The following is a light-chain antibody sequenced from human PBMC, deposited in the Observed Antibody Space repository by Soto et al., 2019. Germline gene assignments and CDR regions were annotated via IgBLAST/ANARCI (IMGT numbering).Light chain of an antibody. V-gene: IGKV4-1*01. J-gene: IGKJ4*01. Sequence: IFMTQSPDSLAVSLGERATINCKSSQSVLSTSDNKNYLAWHRQKPGQPPELLISWASTRQSGVPDRFSGSGSGTDFTLTISSMQAEDVAVYYCQQYYGSPLSFGGGTKVDIK. CDR3: QQYYGSPLS. CDR2: WAS. CDR1: QSVLSTSDNKNY.